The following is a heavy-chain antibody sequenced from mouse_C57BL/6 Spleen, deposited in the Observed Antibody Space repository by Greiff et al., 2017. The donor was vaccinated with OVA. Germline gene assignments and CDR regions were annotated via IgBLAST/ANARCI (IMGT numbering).Heavy chain of an antibody. Sequence: EVKLMESGGGLVQPGGSMKLSCAASGFTFSDAWMDWVRQSPEKGLEWVAEIRNKANNHATYYAESVKGRFTISRDDSKSSVYLQMNSLRAEDTGIYYCTRTYYYYGSEGYYFDYWGQGTTLTVSS. CDR1: GFTFSDAW. V-gene: IGHV6-6*01. CDR3: TRTYYYYGSEGYYFDY. D-gene: IGHD1-1*01. J-gene: IGHJ2*01. CDR2: IRNKANNHAT.